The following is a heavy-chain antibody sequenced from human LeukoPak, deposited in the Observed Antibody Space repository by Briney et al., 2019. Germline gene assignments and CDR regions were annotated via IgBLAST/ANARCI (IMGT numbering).Heavy chain of an antibody. D-gene: IGHD6-6*01. CDR2: INHSGST. J-gene: IGHJ4*02. CDR3: ASLSSSPMDY. V-gene: IGHV4-34*01. Sequence: SETLSLTCAVYGGSFSGYYWSWIRQPPGKGLEWIGEINHSGSTNYNPSLKSRVTISVDTSKNQFSLKLSSVTAADTAVYYCASLSSSPMDYWGKGTLVTVSS. CDR1: GGSFSGYY.